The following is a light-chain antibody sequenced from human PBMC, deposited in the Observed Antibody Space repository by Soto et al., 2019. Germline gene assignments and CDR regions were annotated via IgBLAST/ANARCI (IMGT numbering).Light chain of an antibody. J-gene: IGLJ3*02. CDR1: SGHSSYA. V-gene: IGLV4-69*02. Sequence: QPVLTQSPSASASLGASVKLTCTLSSGHSSYAIAWHQQQPEKGPRYLMKINSDGSHSKGDGIPDRFSGSSSGAERHLTISSLQSEDEADYYCQTWGTGSWFFGGGTKLTVL. CDR3: QTWGTGSWF. CDR2: INSDGSH.